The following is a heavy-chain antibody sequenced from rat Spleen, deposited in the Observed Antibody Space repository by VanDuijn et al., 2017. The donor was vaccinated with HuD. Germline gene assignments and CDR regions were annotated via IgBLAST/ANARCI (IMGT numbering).Heavy chain of an antibody. Sequence: EVQVLESGGGLVQPGNSLKLSCATSGFTFSTAWMYWYRQFPEKRLEWVARIKAKSTNYEIDYTESVKGRFTISRDDSKGTIYLQVNSVTTEDTATYYCTATYYGYISYSDYWGQGVMVTVSS. CDR3: TATYYGYISYSDY. J-gene: IGHJ2*01. CDR1: GFTFSTAW. CDR2: IKAKSTNYEI. V-gene: IGHV6-6*01. D-gene: IGHD1-9*01.